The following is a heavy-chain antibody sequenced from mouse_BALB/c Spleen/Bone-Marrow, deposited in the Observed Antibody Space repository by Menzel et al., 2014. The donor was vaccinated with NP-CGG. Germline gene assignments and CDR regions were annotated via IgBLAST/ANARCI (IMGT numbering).Heavy chain of an antibody. V-gene: IGHV5-17*02. Sequence: EVQGVESGGGLVKPGGSLKLSCAASGFTFSSFGMHWVRQAPEKGLEWVAYISSGSSTIYYADTVKGRFTISRDNPKNTLFLQMTSLRSEDTAMYYCARERRYYGSIYDHYALDYWGQGTSVTVSS. CDR3: ARERRYYGSIYDHYALDY. D-gene: IGHD1-1*01. J-gene: IGHJ4*01. CDR2: ISSGSSTI. CDR1: GFTFSSFG.